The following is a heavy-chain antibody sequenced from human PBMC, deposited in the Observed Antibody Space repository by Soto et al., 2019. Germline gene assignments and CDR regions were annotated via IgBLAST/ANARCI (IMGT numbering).Heavy chain of an antibody. CDR1: GGSFSGYY. V-gene: IGHV4-34*01. CDR3: ARGVWFGSYNWFDP. J-gene: IGHJ5*02. CDR2: INHSGST. Sequence: QVQLQQWGAGLLKPSETLSLTCAVYGGSFSGYYWSWIRQPPGKGREWIGEINHSGSTNYNPSLKSRVTISVDTSKNQFSLKLSSVTAADTAVYYCARGVWFGSYNWFDPWGQGTLVTVSS. D-gene: IGHD3-10*01.